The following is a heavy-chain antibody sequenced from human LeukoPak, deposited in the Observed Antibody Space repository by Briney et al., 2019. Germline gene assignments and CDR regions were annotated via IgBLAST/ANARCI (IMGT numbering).Heavy chain of an antibody. D-gene: IGHD1-26*01. V-gene: IGHV1-46*01. CDR1: GYTFTSYY. CDR2: ISPSGGST. Sequence: GASVKVSCKASGYTFTSYYMHWVRQAPGQGLEWMGIISPSGGSTSYAQKLQGRVTMTTDTSTSTAYMELRSLRSDDTAVYYCARGRVGATNWFDPWGQGTLVTVSS. CDR3: ARGRVGATNWFDP. J-gene: IGHJ5*02.